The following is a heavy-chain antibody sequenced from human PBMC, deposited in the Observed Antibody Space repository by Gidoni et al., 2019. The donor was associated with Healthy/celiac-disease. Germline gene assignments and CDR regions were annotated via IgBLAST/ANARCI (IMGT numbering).Heavy chain of an antibody. J-gene: IGHJ3*02. CDR1: GGSISSYY. Sequence: QVQLQESGPGLVKPSETLSLTCTVPGGSISSYYWSWIRQPPGKGLEWIGYIYYSGSTNYNPSLKSRVTISVDTSKNQFSLKLSSVTAADTAVYYCARAGYSGSYRDAFDIWGQGTMVTVSS. CDR2: IYYSGST. D-gene: IGHD1-26*01. V-gene: IGHV4-59*01. CDR3: ARAGYSGSYRDAFDI.